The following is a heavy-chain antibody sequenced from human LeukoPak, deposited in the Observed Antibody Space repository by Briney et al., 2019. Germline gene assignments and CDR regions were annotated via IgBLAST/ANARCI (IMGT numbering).Heavy chain of an antibody. Sequence: GGSLRLSCAASGXXXSSYAMSWVRXAPGKXXXXXXVISTSGSSTYYADSVKGRFTISRDNSKNTLYLQMNSLRAEDTALYYCVRVGGSGSSRYLMWVPWGQGTLVTVSS. CDR2: ISTSGSST. CDR3: VRVGGSGSSRYLMWVP. J-gene: IGHJ5*02. V-gene: IGHV3-23*01. CDR1: GXXXSSYA. D-gene: IGHD3-10*01.